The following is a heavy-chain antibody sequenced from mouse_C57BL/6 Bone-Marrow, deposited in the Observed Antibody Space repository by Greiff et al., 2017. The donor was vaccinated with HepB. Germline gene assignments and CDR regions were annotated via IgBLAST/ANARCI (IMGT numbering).Heavy chain of an antibody. CDR2: IDPSDSYT. J-gene: IGHJ2*01. CDR3: ASDWDY. D-gene: IGHD2-4*01. Sequence: QVQLQQPGAELVMPGASVKLSCKASGYTFTSYWMHWVKQRPGQGLEWIGEIDPSDSYTNYNQKFKGKSTLTVDKSSSTAYMQLSSLTSEDSAVYYCASDWDYWGQGTTLTVSS. V-gene: IGHV1-69*01. CDR1: GYTFTSYW.